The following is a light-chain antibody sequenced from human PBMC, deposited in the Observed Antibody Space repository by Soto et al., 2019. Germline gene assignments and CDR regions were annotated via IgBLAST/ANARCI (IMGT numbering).Light chain of an antibody. V-gene: IGKV3-11*01. CDR1: QSVSSY. Sequence: EIVLTQSPATLSLSPGERATLSCRASQSVSSYLAWYQQKPGQAPRLLIYDASNRATGIPARFSGSGSGTDFTLTISSLEPEDFAVYYCQQRSNWPGLDTFGKGTKLEIK. CDR2: DAS. J-gene: IGKJ2*01. CDR3: QQRSNWPGLDT.